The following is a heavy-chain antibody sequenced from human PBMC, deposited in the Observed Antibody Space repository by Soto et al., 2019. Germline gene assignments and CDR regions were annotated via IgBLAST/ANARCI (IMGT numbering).Heavy chain of an antibody. J-gene: IGHJ4*02. Sequence: KPSETLSLTCAVSGGSISRSNWWSWVRQPPGKGLERIGEIYHSGSTNYHPSLKSRVTISVDKSKNQFSLKLASLTAADTAVYYCARSITFDWLFFDNWGQGTLVTVSS. D-gene: IGHD3-9*01. CDR1: GGSISRSNW. CDR2: IYHSGST. V-gene: IGHV4-4*02. CDR3: ARSITFDWLFFDN.